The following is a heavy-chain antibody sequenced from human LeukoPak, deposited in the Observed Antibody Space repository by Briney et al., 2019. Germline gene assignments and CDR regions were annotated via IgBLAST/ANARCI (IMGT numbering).Heavy chain of an antibody. J-gene: IGHJ4*02. CDR3: ARGTNLYGSGSPYYFDY. CDR1: GGSISSYY. CDR2: IYYSGST. D-gene: IGHD3-10*01. V-gene: IGHV4-59*01. Sequence: PSETLSLTCTVSGGSISSYYWSWIRQPPGKGLEWIGYIYYSGSTNYNPSLKSRVTISVDTSKNQFSLKLSSVTAADTAVYYCARGTNLYGSGSPYYFDYWGQGTLVTVSS.